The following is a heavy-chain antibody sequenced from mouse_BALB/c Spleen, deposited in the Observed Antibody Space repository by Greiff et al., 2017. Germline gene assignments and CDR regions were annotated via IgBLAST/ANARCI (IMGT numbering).Heavy chain of an antibody. CDR2: IRLKSNNYAT. D-gene: IGHD2-2*01. Sequence: EVKVEESGGGLVQPGGSMKLSCVASGFTFSNYWMNWVRQSPEKGLEWVAEIRLKSNNYATHYAESVKGRFTISRDDSKSSVYLQMNNLRAEDTGIYYCTRQIYYGYDRAMDYWGQGTSVTVSS. CDR1: GFTFSNYW. V-gene: IGHV6-6*02. CDR3: TRQIYYGYDRAMDY. J-gene: IGHJ4*01.